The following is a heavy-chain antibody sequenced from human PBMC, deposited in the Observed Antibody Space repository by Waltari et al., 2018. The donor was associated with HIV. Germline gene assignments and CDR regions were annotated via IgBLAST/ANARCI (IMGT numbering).Heavy chain of an antibody. Sequence: QIALKESGPTLVKPTQTLTLPCTFSGFSLSTSGVGVGWLRQPPGKALEWLALIYWSDHKRYSPSLKSTLTITKDTSKNQVVRSTTNMGPVDTATYYCAHEPHDYGALFDSWGQGTRGTVVS. CDR2: IYWSDHK. D-gene: IGHD4-17*01. J-gene: IGHJ4*02. V-gene: IGHV2-5*01. CDR3: AHEPHDYGALFDS. CDR1: GFSLSTSGVG.